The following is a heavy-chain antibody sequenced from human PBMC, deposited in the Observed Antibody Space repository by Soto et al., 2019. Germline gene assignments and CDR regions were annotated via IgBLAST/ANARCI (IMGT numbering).Heavy chain of an antibody. CDR1: GYSFTSYW. D-gene: IGHD3-3*01. J-gene: IGHJ6*02. CDR2: IYPGDSDT. CDR3: ARDQGITTFGVYSMYYYGMDV. Sequence: PGESLKISCKGSGYSFTSYWIGWVRQMPGKGLEWMGIIYPGDSDTRYSPSFQGQVTISADKSISTAYLQWSSLKASDTAMYYCARDQGITTFGVYSMYYYGMDVRGQGATVTVSS. V-gene: IGHV5-51*01.